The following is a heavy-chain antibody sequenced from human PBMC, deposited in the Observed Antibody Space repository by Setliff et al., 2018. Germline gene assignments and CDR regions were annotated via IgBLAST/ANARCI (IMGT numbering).Heavy chain of an antibody. J-gene: IGHJ3*02. Sequence: GGSLRLSCAASGSTFSNAWMNWVRQAPGKGLEWVGRIKGKTDGLATDYAAPVKGRFTISRDDSTNKLYLQMNSLKTEDTAVYYCTTDPSATFGGVIGAAFDMWGQGTMVTVSS. CDR1: GSTFSNAW. CDR3: TTDPSATFGGVIGAAFDM. V-gene: IGHV3-15*07. D-gene: IGHD3-16*01. CDR2: IKGKTDGLAT.